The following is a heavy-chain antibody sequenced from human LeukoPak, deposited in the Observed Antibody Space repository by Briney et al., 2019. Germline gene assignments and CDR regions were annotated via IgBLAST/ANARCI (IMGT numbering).Heavy chain of an antibody. CDR2: ISAYNGNT. D-gene: IGHD1-26*01. J-gene: IGHJ6*03. V-gene: IGHV1-18*01. CDR3: AKSVGATSILRYYYYMDV. CDR1: GYTFTSYG. Sequence: GASVKVSCKASGYTFTSYGISWVRQAPGQGLEWMGWISAYNGNTNYAQKRQGRVTMTTDTSTSTAYMELRSLRSDDTAVYYCAKSVGATSILRYYYYMDVWGKGTTVTVSS.